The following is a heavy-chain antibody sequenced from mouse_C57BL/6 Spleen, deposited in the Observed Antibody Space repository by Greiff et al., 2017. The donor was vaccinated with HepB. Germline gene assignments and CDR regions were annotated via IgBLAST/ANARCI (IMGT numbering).Heavy chain of an antibody. CDR2: IYPRSGNT. CDR1: GYTFTSYG. J-gene: IGHJ2*01. Sequence: VKLQESGAELARPGASVKLSCKASGYTFTSYGISWVKQRTGQGLEWIGEIYPRSGNTYYNEKFKGKATLTADKSSSTAYMELRSLTSEDSAVYFCARGGVTTVVAPFDYWGQGTTLTVSS. CDR3: ARGGVTTVVAPFDY. V-gene: IGHV1-81*01. D-gene: IGHD1-1*01.